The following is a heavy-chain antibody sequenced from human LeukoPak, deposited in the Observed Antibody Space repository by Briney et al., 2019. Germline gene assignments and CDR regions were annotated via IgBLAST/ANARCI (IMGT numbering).Heavy chain of an antibody. CDR2: ISSSGDTI. CDR1: GFTFSSYG. D-gene: IGHD3-22*01. Sequence: GGSLRLSCAASGFTFSSYGMSWVRQAPGKGLEWVSYISSSGDTIYYADSVKGRFTISRDNGENSLYLQMNSLRVEDTAVYYCAASSSGYYYVFDYWGQGTLVTVSS. J-gene: IGHJ4*02. V-gene: IGHV3-48*04. CDR3: AASSSGYYYVFDY.